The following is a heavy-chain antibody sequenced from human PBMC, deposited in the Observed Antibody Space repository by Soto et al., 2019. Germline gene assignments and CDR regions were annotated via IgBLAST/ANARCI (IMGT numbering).Heavy chain of an antibody. V-gene: IGHV6-1*01. J-gene: IGHJ6*02. CDR2: TYYRSKWYN. Sequence: SQTLSLTCAISGDSVPSNSAAWNWIRQSPSRGLEWLGRTYYRSKWYNDYAVSVKSRITINPDTSKNQFSLQLNSVTPEDTAVYYCARVSSSGWYRTGQHYYYGMDVWGQGTTVTVSS. CDR1: GDSVPSNSAA. D-gene: IGHD6-19*01. CDR3: ARVSSSGWYRTGQHYYYGMDV.